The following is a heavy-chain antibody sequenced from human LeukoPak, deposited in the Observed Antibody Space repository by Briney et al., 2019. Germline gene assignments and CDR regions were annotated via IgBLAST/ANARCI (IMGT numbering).Heavy chain of an antibody. J-gene: IGHJ4*02. CDR3: AKRGVVIRVILVGFHKEAYCFDS. D-gene: IGHD3-22*01. V-gene: IGHV3-23*01. CDR1: GITLSNYS. CDR2: ISGSGGGT. Sequence: GGSLRLSCAVSGITLSNYSMSWVRQAPGKGLEWVAGISGSGGGTNYANSVKGRFTISRDNPKNTLFLQMNSLRAEDTAVYFCAKRGVVIRVILVGFHKEAYCFDSWGQGALVTVSS.